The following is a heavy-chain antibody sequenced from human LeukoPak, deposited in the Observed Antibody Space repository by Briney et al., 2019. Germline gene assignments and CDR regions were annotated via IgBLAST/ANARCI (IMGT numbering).Heavy chain of an antibody. CDR1: GASLSSYY. Sequence: SETLSLNCTLSGASLSSYYWSWIRLPPGKGLEWIGSIYYSGVTNFNPSLKRRVAMSVDTSRNLFSLKLSSVTAADTAVYYCARREGSHYSVDIWGQGTTVTVSS. CDR3: ARREGSHYSVDI. J-gene: IGHJ6*02. CDR2: IYYSGVT. V-gene: IGHV4-59*08. D-gene: IGHD5-12*01.